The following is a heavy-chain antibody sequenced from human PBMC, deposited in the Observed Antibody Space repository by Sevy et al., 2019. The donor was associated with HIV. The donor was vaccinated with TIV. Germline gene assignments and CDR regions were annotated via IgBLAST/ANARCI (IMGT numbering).Heavy chain of an antibody. D-gene: IGHD3-10*01. CDR3: ARHGGLVDRGFDF. V-gene: IGHV4-39*01. CDR2: IYFSGCT. J-gene: IGHJ4*02. CDR1: GGSFARSSYD. Sequence: SETLSLTCTVSGGSFARSSYDWGWIRQSPGKGLEWIGSIYFSGCTSYATSLRSRVTISVDTSKNQVSLKMRSVTATDTAFYYCARHGGLVDRGFDFWGQGALVTVSS.